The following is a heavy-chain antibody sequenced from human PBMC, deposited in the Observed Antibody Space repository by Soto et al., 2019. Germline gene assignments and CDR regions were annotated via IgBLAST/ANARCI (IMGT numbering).Heavy chain of an antibody. CDR2: IYYSGST. Sequence: QVQLQESGPGLVKPSQTLSLTCTVSAGSISSGGYYWSWIRQHPGKGLEWIGYIYYSGSTYYNPSLKSRLTISVYTSKNQFSLKLSSVTAADTAVYYCARALPEEAEAFDYWGQGTLVTVSS. J-gene: IGHJ4*02. V-gene: IGHV4-31*03. CDR3: ARALPEEAEAFDY. CDR1: AGSISSGGYY.